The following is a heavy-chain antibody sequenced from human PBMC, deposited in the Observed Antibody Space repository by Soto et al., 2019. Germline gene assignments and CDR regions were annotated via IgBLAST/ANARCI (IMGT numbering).Heavy chain of an antibody. CDR3: ATHSVYSSGWNNSPGAPNEYLHH. Sequence: QVQLVQSGAEVKKPGASVKVSCKVSGYTVSKLSMHWVRQAPGKGFEWMGGYDVEAGETIYAQKFQGRVTMADDTSTETANMELSSLRSEDTAVYYCATHSVYSSGWNNSPGAPNEYLHHWGQGTLVTVSS. J-gene: IGHJ1*01. D-gene: IGHD6-19*01. V-gene: IGHV1-24*01. CDR1: GYTVSKLS. CDR2: YDVEAGET.